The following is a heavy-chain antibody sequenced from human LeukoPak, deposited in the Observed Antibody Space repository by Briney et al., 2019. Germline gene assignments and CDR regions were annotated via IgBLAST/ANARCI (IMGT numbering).Heavy chain of an antibody. CDR1: GFIFSDYY. J-gene: IGHJ4*02. CDR2: ISSSDNII. CDR3: ARTSGYDLDY. V-gene: IGHV3-11*04. Sequence: PGGSLRLSCAASGFIFSDYYMTWIRQAPGKGLEWVSYISSSDNIIHYADSVKGRFTISRDNAKNSLYLQMNSLRAEDTAVYYCARTSGYDLDYWGQGTLVTVSS. D-gene: IGHD3-22*01.